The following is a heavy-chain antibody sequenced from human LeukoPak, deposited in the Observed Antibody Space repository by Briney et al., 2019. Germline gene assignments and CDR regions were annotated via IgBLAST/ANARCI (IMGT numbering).Heavy chain of an antibody. Sequence: KAGESLKISCKGSGYSFTNYWIGWVRQMPGKGLEWMGIIFPGDSDIRYSPSFQGQVTVSADKSISTAYLQWSSLKASDTARYYCARHTRYSSSSRVFDYWGQGTLVTVSS. J-gene: IGHJ4*02. CDR2: IFPGDSDI. D-gene: IGHD6-6*01. CDR1: GYSFTNYW. CDR3: ARHTRYSSSSRVFDY. V-gene: IGHV5-51*01.